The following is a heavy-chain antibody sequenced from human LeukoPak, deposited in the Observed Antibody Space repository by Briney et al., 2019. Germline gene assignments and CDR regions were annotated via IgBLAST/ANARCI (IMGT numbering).Heavy chain of an antibody. J-gene: IGHJ4*02. CDR3: ARGYLWYYYDSSGYYGY. Sequence: KTSETLSLTCAVYGGSFSGYYWSWIRQPPGKGLEWIGEINHSGSTNYNPSLKSRVTISVDTSKNQFSLKLSSVTAADTAVYYCARGYLWYYYDSSGYYGYWGQGTLVTVSS. V-gene: IGHV4-34*01. D-gene: IGHD3-22*01. CDR1: GGSFSGYY. CDR2: INHSGST.